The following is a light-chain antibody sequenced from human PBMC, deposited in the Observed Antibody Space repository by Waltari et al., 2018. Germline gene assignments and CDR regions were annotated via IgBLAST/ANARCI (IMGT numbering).Light chain of an antibody. J-gene: IGKJ1*01. CDR1: QGISSW. CDR3: QQYNTYPWT. CDR2: DAS. V-gene: IGKV1-5*01. Sequence: DIQMTQSPFTVSASVGDRVPITCRASQGISSWVAWYQQKPGKAPKLLIYDASSLESGVPSRFSGSGSGTEFTLTISSLQPDDFAAYYCQQYNTYPWTFGQGTKVEIK.